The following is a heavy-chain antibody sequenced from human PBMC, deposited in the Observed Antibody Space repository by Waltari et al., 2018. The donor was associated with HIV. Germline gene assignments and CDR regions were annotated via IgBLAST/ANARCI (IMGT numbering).Heavy chain of an antibody. CDR1: GGSLTTYL. V-gene: IGHV4-59*01. CDR2: IHSPGRT. Sequence: QLQLRESGPRLVKPLEPLALNCSVSGGSLTTYLWNWYRQPPGKGLEWIGYIHSPGRTNYNPSLKSRVTISVDTSKTVFSLQLKSVTAADTAIYYCARGIFGGNPGYWGRGTLITVS. CDR3: ARGIFGGNPGY. J-gene: IGHJ4*02. D-gene: IGHD2-15*01.